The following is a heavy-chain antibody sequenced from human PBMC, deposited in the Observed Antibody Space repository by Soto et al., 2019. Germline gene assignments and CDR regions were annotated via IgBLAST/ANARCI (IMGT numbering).Heavy chain of an antibody. CDR1: GFTFSTYS. V-gene: IGHV3-21*01. CDR3: LIAVAGSFAPDY. D-gene: IGHD6-19*01. J-gene: IGHJ4*02. CDR2: ISSSSTYI. Sequence: EVQLVESGGGLVKPGGSLRLSCAASGFTFSTYSMNWVRQAPGKGLEWVSYISSSSTYIYYADSVKGRFTISRDNAKNSMYLQMNSLRAEDTAVYYCLIAVAGSFAPDYWGPGTLVTVSS.